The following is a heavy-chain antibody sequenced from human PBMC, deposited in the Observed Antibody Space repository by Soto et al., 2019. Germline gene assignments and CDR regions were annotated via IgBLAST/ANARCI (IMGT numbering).Heavy chain of an antibody. J-gene: IGHJ4*02. D-gene: IGHD6-6*01. Sequence: QVQLVESGGGVVQPGRSLRLSCAASGFTFSSYGMHWVRQAPGKGLEWVAVISYDGSNKYYADSVKGRFTISRDNSKNTLYLQMNSLRAEDTAVYYCAKVSWGQLVYLDYWGQGTLVTVSS. V-gene: IGHV3-30*18. CDR3: AKVSWGQLVYLDY. CDR1: GFTFSSYG. CDR2: ISYDGSNK.